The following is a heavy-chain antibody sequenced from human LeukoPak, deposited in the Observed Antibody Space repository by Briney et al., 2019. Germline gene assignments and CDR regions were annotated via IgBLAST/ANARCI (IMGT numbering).Heavy chain of an antibody. J-gene: IGHJ6*03. D-gene: IGHD5-12*01. CDR3: ARDRGATNPYYYYYYMDV. Sequence: SETLSLTCAVYGGSFSGYYWSWIREPPGKGLEWIGNIFYSGSTYYSPSLKSRVTISLDTSRNQFSLKLNSVTAADTAVYYCARDRGATNPYYYYYYMDVWGKGTTVTVSS. V-gene: IGHV4-34*12. CDR1: GGSFSGYY. CDR2: IFYSGST.